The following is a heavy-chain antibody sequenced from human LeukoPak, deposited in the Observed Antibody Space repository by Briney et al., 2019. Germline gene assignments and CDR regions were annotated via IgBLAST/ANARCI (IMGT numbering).Heavy chain of an antibody. CDR3: AREGYCNSTSCDKPFDY. J-gene: IGHJ4*02. CDR2: ISAYNGNT. V-gene: IGHV1-18*01. Sequence: ASVKVSCKASGYTFTSYGITWVRQAPGQGLEWMGWISAYNGNTNYAQKPQGRVTMTTDTSTSTAYMELRSLRSDDTALYYCAREGYCNSTSCDKPFDYWGQGTLVTVSS. D-gene: IGHD2-2*01. CDR1: GYTFTSYG.